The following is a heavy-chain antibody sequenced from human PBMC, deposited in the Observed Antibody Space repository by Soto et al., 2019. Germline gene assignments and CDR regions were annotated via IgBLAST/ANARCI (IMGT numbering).Heavy chain of an antibody. CDR2: IYSGGSA. J-gene: IGHJ4*02. Sequence: EVQLVESGGGLVQPGGSLRLSCAASGFTVSSNYMSWVRQAPGKGLEWGSVIYSGGSAYYADSVKGRFTISRDNSKNTLYLQMNSLRAEDTAVYYCARHGYSYGGGYFDYWGQGTLVNVSS. CDR3: ARHGYSYGGGYFDY. CDR1: GFTVSSNY. D-gene: IGHD5-18*01. V-gene: IGHV3-66*04.